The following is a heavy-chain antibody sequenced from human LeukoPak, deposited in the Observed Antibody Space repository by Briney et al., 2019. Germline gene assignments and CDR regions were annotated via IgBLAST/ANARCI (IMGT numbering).Heavy chain of an antibody. V-gene: IGHV3-9*01. D-gene: IGHD3-16*01. J-gene: IGHJ2*01. Sequence: GRSLRLSCAASGFTFDEYAMHWVRQAPGNGLEWVSGISWNSGSIGYADSVKGRFTISRDNAKNSLYLQMNSLRAEDTALYYCAKKGVPHWYFDLWGRGTLATVSS. CDR1: GFTFDEYA. CDR3: AKKGVPHWYFDL. CDR2: ISWNSGSI.